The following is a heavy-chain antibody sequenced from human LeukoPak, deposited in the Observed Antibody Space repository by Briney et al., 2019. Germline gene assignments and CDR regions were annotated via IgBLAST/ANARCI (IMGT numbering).Heavy chain of an antibody. CDR1: GYSFTSYW. CDR2: IYPGDSDT. V-gene: IGHV5-51*01. D-gene: IGHD3-22*01. CDR3: ASQTWDYYDSSGSLGGDAFDI. J-gene: IGHJ3*02. Sequence: GESLKISCKGSGYSFTSYWIGWVRQMPGKGLEWMGIIYPGDSDTRYSPSFQGQVTISADKSISTAYLQWSSLKASDTAMYYCASQTWDYYDSSGSLGGDAFDIWGQGTMVTVSS.